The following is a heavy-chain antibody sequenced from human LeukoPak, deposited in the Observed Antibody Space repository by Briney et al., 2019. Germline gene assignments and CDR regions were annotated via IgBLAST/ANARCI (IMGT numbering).Heavy chain of an antibody. J-gene: IGHJ4*02. Sequence: SETLSLTCTASGASISSSTYYWGWIRQPPGKGLEWIGSASYSGNTYYNPSLKSRVTILVDTSKNQFSLKMTSVTAADTAVYYCARDQYYDVSTYYEIDYWGQGTLVTVSS. V-gene: IGHV4-39*07. D-gene: IGHD3-22*01. CDR2: ASYSGNT. CDR3: ARDQYYDVSTYYEIDY. CDR1: GASISSSTYY.